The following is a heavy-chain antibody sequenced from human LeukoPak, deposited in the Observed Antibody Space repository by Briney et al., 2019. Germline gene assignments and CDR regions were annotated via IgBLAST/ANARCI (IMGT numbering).Heavy chain of an antibody. V-gene: IGHV3-53*01. CDR1: GFTVSSNY. D-gene: IGHD6-6*01. J-gene: IGHJ3*02. CDR2: IYSDGST. CDR3: ARDSSSHAFDI. Sequence: GGSLRLSCAASGFTVSSNYMSWVRQAPGKGLEWVSVIYSDGSTYYADSVKGRFTISRDNSKNMLCLQMNSLRAEDTAVYYCARDSSSHAFDIWGQGTMVTVSS.